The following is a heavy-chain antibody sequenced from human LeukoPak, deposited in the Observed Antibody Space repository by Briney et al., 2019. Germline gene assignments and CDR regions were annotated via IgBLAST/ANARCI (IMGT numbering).Heavy chain of an antibody. CDR3: ARELALVRGVISG. CDR1: GFTFSSYS. Sequence: GGSLRLSCAASGFTFSSYSMNWVRQAPGQGLERVSSISSSSSYIYYADSVKGRFTISRDNAKNSLYLQMNSLRAEDTAVYYCARELALVRGVISGWGQGTLVTVSS. J-gene: IGHJ4*02. V-gene: IGHV3-21*01. D-gene: IGHD3-10*01. CDR2: ISSSSSYI.